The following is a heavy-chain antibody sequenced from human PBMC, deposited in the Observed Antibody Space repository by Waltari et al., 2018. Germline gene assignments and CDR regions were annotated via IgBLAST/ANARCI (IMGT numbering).Heavy chain of an antibody. J-gene: IGHJ6*03. CDR2: IYPYASKT. V-gene: IGHV5-51*01. D-gene: IGHD6-6*01. CDR1: GYSFPSYW. CDR3: ARHGGSSSPYYYYYMDV. Sequence: EVQLVQSGAELKKPGESLKISCEGYGYSFPSYWIGWVRQMPGKGLEWMGIIYPYASKTRSSPSFKGQVTISADKSINTAYLQWSSLKASDTAIYYCARHGGSSSPYYYYYMDVWGKGTTVTVSS.